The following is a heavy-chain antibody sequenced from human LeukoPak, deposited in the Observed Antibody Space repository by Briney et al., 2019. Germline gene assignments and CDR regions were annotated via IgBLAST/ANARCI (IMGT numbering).Heavy chain of an antibody. D-gene: IGHD3-9*01. Sequence: PSETLSLTCTVSGGSISSSSYYWGWIRQPPGKGLEWIGSIYYSGSTYYNPSLKSRVTISVDTSKNQFSLKLSSVTAADTAVYYCAGVVKVYDILTGSAGMDVWGQGTTVTVSS. V-gene: IGHV4-39*07. CDR1: GGSISSSSYY. CDR3: AGVVKVYDILTGSAGMDV. CDR2: IYYSGST. J-gene: IGHJ6*02.